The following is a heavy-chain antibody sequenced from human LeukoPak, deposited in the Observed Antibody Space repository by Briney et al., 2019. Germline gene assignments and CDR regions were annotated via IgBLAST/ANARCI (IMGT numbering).Heavy chain of an antibody. CDR1: GFTVSSNY. Sequence: GGSLRLSCAASGFTVSSNYMSWVRQAPGKGLEWVSVIYSGGSTYYADSVKGRFTISRDNSKNTLYLKMNSLRAEDTAVYYCASEVGATTTDYWGQGTLVTVSS. J-gene: IGHJ4*02. CDR2: IYSGGST. CDR3: ASEVGATTTDY. V-gene: IGHV3-66*02. D-gene: IGHD1-26*01.